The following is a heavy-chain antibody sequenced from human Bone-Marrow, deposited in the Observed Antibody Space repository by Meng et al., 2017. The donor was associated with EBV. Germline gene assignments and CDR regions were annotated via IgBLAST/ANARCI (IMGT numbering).Heavy chain of an antibody. CDR1: GYPFTSYA. CDR3: ARDLGYTSSCHDY. CDR2: ISADKGNR. J-gene: IGHJ4*02. Sequence: QVQLVQSGVEVKKPGASVKVSCKTSGYPFTSYAISWVRQAPGQGLEWMGWISADKGNRNYAQKFQDRVTLTTDTSTRTAYMELRSLRSDDTAVYFCARDLGYTSSCHDYWGQGTLVTVS. D-gene: IGHD6-13*01. V-gene: IGHV1-18*01.